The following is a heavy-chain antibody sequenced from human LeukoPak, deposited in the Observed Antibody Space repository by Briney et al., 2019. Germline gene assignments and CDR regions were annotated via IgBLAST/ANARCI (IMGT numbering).Heavy chain of an antibody. Sequence: SETLSLTCALSGYSISSGYYWGWIRQPPGKGLEWIGSIYHSGSTYYNPSLKSRVTISVDTSKNQFSLKLSSVTAADTAVYYCARHPIQPYFDDYYYIDIWGKGTTVTLSS. CDR3: ARHPIQPYFDDYYYIDI. J-gene: IGHJ6*03. CDR2: IYHSGST. D-gene: IGHD3-22*01. CDR1: GYSISSGYY. V-gene: IGHV4-38-2*01.